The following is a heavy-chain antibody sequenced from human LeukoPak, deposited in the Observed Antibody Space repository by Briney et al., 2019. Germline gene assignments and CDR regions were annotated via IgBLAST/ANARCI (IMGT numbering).Heavy chain of an antibody. CDR2: FNPNSGDT. D-gene: IGHD2-2*01. J-gene: IGHJ4*02. CDR3: AGGYAYFDY. CDR1: GYTLTDYY. Sequence: ASVKVSCKASGYTLTDYYVHWVRLAPGQGLEWMGWFNPNSGDTNYARKFQGRVTMTRDTSISTAYMELSRLTSDDTGVYYCAGGYAYFDYWGQGTLVTVSS. V-gene: IGHV1-2*02.